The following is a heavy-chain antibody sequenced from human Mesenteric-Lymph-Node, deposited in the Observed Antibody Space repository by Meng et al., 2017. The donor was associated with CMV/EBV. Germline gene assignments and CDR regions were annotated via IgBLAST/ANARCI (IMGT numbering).Heavy chain of an antibody. CDR3: VRVVRGGTFDI. V-gene: IGHV4-34*01. D-gene: IGHD3-10*01. J-gene: IGHJ3*02. Sequence: GSLRLSCAVYGGSFSGYYWSWIRQPPGKGLEWTGHINYRGTANYNSSLESRLTMSLDTSNNQFSLYLTSVTAADSAIYYCVRVVRGGTFDIWGQGTVVTVSS. CDR1: GGSFSGYY. CDR2: INYRGTA.